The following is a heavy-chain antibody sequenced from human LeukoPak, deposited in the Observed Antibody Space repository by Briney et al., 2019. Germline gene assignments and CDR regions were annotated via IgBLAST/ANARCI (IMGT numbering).Heavy chain of an antibody. CDR3: ARVMEAGYCSGGGCYHQPGYFDY. CDR2: IKQDGSEK. D-gene: IGHD2-15*01. CDR1: GFTLSSYW. V-gene: IGHV3-7*04. Sequence: GGSLRLSCAASGFTLSSYWMSWVRQAPGKGLEWVANIKQDGSEKYYVDSVKGRFTISRDNAKNSLYLQMNSLRAEDTAVYYCARVMEAGYCSGGGCYHQPGYFDYWGQGTLVTVSS. J-gene: IGHJ4*02.